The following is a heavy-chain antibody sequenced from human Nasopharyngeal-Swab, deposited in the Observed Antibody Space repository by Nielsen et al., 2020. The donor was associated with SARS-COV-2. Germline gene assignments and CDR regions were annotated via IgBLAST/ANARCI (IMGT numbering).Heavy chain of an antibody. J-gene: IGHJ6*02. CDR3: ARGECSSTSCYPYYYGMDV. V-gene: IGHV3-11*06. CDR2: ISSSSSYT. Sequence: WIRQPPGKGLEWVSYISSSSSYTNYADSVKGRFTISRDNSKNTLYLQMNSLRAEDTAVYYCARGECSSTSCYPYYYGMDVWGQGTTVTVSS. D-gene: IGHD2-2*01.